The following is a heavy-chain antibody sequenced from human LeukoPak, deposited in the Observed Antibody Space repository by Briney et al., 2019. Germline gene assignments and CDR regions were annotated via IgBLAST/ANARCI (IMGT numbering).Heavy chain of an antibody. CDR1: GGSISSSSYY. Sequence: PSETLSLTCTVSGGSISSSSYYWGWIRQPPGKGLEWIGSIYYSGSTYYNPSLKSRVTISVDTSKNQLSLKLSSVTAADTAVYYCARHDSSGYYLFDYWGQGTLVTASS. CDR2: IYYSGST. CDR3: ARHDSSGYYLFDY. D-gene: IGHD3-22*01. J-gene: IGHJ4*02. V-gene: IGHV4-39*01.